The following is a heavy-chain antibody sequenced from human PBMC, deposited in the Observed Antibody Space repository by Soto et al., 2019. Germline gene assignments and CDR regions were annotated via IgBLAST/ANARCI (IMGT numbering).Heavy chain of an antibody. CDR2: INSDGSTT. CDR1: GFTFSSYW. V-gene: IGHV3-74*01. CDR3: VRDYIGLGIDY. J-gene: IGHJ4*02. D-gene: IGHD1-26*01. Sequence: EVQLVESGGGLVQPGRSLRLSCAASGFTFSSYWMHWVRQAPGRGLVWVSHINSDGSTTTYEDSVEGRFTISRDNAKNTLYLQMNSLRAEDTAVYYCVRDYIGLGIDYWGLGTLVTVSS.